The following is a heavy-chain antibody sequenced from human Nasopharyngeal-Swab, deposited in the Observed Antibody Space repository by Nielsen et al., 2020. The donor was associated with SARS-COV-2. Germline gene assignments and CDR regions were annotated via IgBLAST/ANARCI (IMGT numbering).Heavy chain of an antibody. V-gene: IGHV4-59*01. CDR3: ARAPHYTSGWYQFDT. D-gene: IGHD6-19*01. Sequence: SETLSLTCTVSGGSISSFHWTWMRQPPGKGLEWIGYVYYTGSTRYNPSLKSRLTISVDTSKNQFSLKLTYMTAADTAVYFCARAPHYTSGWYQFDTWGQGTLVSVSS. CDR2: VYYTGST. CDR1: GGSISSFH. J-gene: IGHJ5*02.